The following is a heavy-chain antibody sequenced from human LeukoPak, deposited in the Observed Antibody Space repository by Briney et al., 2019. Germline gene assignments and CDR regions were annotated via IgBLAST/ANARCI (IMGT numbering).Heavy chain of an antibody. V-gene: IGHV3-30*02. CDR1: GFTFSSYG. Sequence: GGSLRLSCAASGFTFSSYGMHWVRQAPGKGLEWVAFIRYDGGNKYYADSVKGRFTISRDNSKNTLYLQMNSLRAEDTAVYYCAKDDIAVAGTFNYWGQGTLVTVSS. J-gene: IGHJ4*02. CDR3: AKDDIAVAGTFNY. CDR2: IRYDGGNK. D-gene: IGHD6-19*01.